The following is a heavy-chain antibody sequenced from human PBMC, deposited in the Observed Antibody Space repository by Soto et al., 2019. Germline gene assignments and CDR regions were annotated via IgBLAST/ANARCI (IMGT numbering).Heavy chain of an antibody. CDR1: GFTFSDYY. D-gene: IGHD3-3*01. CDR2: ISSSSSYT. J-gene: IGHJ4*02. V-gene: IGHV3-11*06. Sequence: GGSLRLSCAASGFTFSDYYMSWIRQAPGKGLEWVSYISSSSSYTNYADSVKGRFTISRDNAKNSLYLQMNSLRAEDTAVYYCARARYYDFWSGYYYFDYWGQGTLVTVSS. CDR3: ARARYYDFWSGYYYFDY.